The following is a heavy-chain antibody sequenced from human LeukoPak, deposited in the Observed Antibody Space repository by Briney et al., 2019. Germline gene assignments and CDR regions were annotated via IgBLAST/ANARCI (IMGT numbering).Heavy chain of an antibody. CDR3: ARDPGQLERRFDY. V-gene: IGHV3-30*03. D-gene: IGHD1-1*01. Sequence: PGGSLRLSCAASGFTFSSYGMHWVRQAPDKGLEWVTFISYDGSNKYYGDSVKGRFTISRDNSKNTLYLQMNSLRVEDTAVYYCARDPGQLERRFDYWGQGTLVTVSS. CDR1: GFTFSSYG. CDR2: ISYDGSNK. J-gene: IGHJ4*02.